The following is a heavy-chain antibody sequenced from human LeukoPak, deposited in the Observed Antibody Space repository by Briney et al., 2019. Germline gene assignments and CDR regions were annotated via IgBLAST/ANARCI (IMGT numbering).Heavy chain of an antibody. J-gene: IGHJ5*02. CDR3: ARDRSGWYSGTRGWFDP. CDR2: IYYSGST. Sequence: SETLSLTCSVSGGSINRSSYYWGWIRQAPGKGLEWIGYIYYSGSTNYNPSLKSRVTISVDTSKNQFSLKLSSVTAADTAVYYCARDRSGWYSGTRGWFDPWGQGTLVTVSS. V-gene: IGHV4-39*07. D-gene: IGHD6-19*01. CDR1: GGSINRSSYY.